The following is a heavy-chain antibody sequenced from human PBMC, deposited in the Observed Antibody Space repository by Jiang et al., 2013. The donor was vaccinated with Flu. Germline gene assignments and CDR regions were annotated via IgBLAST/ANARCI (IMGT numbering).Heavy chain of an antibody. Sequence: GSGLVKPSETLSLTCTVSGGSISSYYWSWIRQPPGKGLEWIGYIYYSGSANYNPSLKSRVTISIDTSKNQFSLKLSSVTAADTAVYYCARTLILSWYPNFDYWGQGTLVTVSS. CDR3: ARTLILSWYPNFDY. V-gene: IGHV4-59*01. CDR1: GGSISSYY. D-gene: IGHD6-13*01. J-gene: IGHJ4*02. CDR2: IYYSGSA.